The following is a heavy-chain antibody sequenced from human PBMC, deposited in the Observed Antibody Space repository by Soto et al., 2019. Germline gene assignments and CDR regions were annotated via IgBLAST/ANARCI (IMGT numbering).Heavy chain of an antibody. V-gene: IGHV3-23*01. Sequence: GGSLRLSCAASGFTFSSYAMSWVRQAPGKGLEWVSAISGSGGSTYYADSVKGRFTISRDNSKNTLYLQMNSLRAEDTAVYYCAKVAHYYDSSGYSDAFDIWGQGTMVTVSS. CDR1: GFTFSSYA. J-gene: IGHJ3*02. D-gene: IGHD3-22*01. CDR2: ISGSGGST. CDR3: AKVAHYYDSSGYSDAFDI.